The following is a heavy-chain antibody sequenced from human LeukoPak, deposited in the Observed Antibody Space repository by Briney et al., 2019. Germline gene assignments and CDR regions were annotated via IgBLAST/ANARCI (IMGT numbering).Heavy chain of an antibody. J-gene: IGHJ4*02. CDR1: GGSITTNY. Sequence: SETLSLTCTVSGGSITTNYWSWIRQPAEKGLEWIGRIYTGGSTNYNPSLKSRVTMSVDTSKSQFSLKLNSVTAADTAVYYCARDRRDGYNSCYYFEYWGQGTLVTVSS. V-gene: IGHV4-4*07. D-gene: IGHD5-24*01. CDR3: ARDRRDGYNSCYYFEY. CDR2: IYTGGST.